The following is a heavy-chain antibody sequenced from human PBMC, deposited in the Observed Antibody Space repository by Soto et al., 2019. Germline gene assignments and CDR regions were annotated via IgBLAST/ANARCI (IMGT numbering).Heavy chain of an antibody. CDR3: AKDTASGGNPFDS. CDR2: FSYDGINK. Sequence: GGSLRLSCAASGFTFSRYGMHWVRQAPGKGLEWVAVFSYDGINKYYEDSVKGRFTVSRDTSTNTLYLQMSSLRVEDTAIYYCAKDTASGGNPFDSWGQGTPVTVS. D-gene: IGHD2-15*01. V-gene: IGHV3-30*18. CDR1: GFTFSRYG. J-gene: IGHJ4*02.